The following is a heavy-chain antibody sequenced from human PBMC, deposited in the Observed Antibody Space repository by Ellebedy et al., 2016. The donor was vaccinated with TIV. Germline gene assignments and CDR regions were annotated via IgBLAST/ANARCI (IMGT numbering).Heavy chain of an antibody. CDR2: IWFDGSNE. J-gene: IGHJ4*02. CDR3: ARPSYQLLSYYFDS. D-gene: IGHD2-2*01. V-gene: IGHV3-33*01. Sequence: PGGSLRLSCAASGFTFGRYGMPWVRQAPGKGLEWVAVIWFDGSNEFYADSVKGRFTIARDDSKNEVFLQMSSLRAEDTAVYYCARPSYQLLSYYFDSWGQGTLVTVSS. CDR1: GFTFGRYG.